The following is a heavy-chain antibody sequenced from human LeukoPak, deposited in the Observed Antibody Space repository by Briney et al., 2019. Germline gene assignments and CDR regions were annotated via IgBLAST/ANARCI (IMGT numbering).Heavy chain of an antibody. CDR1: GDSMRSFY. D-gene: IGHD4-23*01. CDR3: ARGRNDNGGMFFDS. J-gene: IGHJ5*01. CDR2: ISHSGYT. Sequence: PSETLFLTCTVSGDSMRSFYWGWIRQAPGKGLEWIGFISHSGYTSYSPSLKSRVAISVDTSKRHFSLRLSSMTAADTAIYYCARGRNDNGGMFFDSWAQGNLVTVSS. V-gene: IGHV4-59*01.